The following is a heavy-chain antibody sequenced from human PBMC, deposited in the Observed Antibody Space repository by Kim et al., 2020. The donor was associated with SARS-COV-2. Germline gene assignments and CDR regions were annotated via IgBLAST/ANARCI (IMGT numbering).Heavy chain of an antibody. Sequence: GESLKISCTGSGYKFNSYWIVWVRQMPGKDLEWMGIIYPGDSDTRYSPPFQGKVTISADKSISTAYLQWSSLMASDTAMYHCARLMDFGGNSYYFDYWGQGTMITGSS. CDR3: ARLMDFGGNSYYFDY. CDR1: GYKFNSYW. J-gene: IGHJ4*02. CDR2: IYPGDSDT. V-gene: IGHV5-51*01. D-gene: IGHD2-21*02.